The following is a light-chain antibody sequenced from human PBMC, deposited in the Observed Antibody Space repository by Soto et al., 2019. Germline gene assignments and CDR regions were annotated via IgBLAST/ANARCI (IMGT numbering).Light chain of an antibody. CDR1: QGIGND. CDR3: LQDYSYPWT. CDR2: AAS. Sequence: AIQMTQSPSSLSASVGDIVTLTFRASQGIGNDLGWYQQKPGKAPKLLIYAASSLQSGVPSRFSGSGSGTDFTLTISSLQPEDFATYYCLQDYSYPWTFGQGTKVDIK. V-gene: IGKV1-6*01. J-gene: IGKJ1*01.